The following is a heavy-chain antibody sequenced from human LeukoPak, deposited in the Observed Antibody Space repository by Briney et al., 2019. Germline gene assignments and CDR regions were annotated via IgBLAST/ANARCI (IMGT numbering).Heavy chain of an antibody. CDR1: GGTFSSYG. D-gene: IGHD1-7*01. J-gene: IGHJ5*02. CDR2: IIPIFGTA. Sequence: SVKVSCKASGGTFSSYGISWVRQAPGQGLEWMGGIIPIFGTANYAQKFQGRVTITTDECTSTAYMELSSLRSEDTAVYYCARDNYAGANWFDPWGQGTLVTVSS. V-gene: IGHV1-69*05. CDR3: ARDNYAGANWFDP.